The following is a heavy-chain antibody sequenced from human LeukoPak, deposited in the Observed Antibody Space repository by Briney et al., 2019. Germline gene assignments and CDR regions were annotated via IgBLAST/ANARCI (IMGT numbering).Heavy chain of an antibody. D-gene: IGHD3-10*01. V-gene: IGHV3-74*01. CDR3: ARKTYYYDSGSYSKSYYFDY. CDR1: GFTFSSYW. CDR2: INSDGSST. J-gene: IGHJ4*02. Sequence: GGSLRLSCAASGFTFSSYWMHWVRQAPGNGLVWVSRINSDGSSTSYADSVKGRFTISRDNAKNTLYLQMNSLRAEDTAVYYCARKTYYYDSGSYSKSYYFDYWGQGTLVTVSS.